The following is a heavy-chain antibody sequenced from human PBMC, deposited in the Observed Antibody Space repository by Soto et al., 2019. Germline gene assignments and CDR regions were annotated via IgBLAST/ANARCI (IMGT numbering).Heavy chain of an antibody. Sequence: GASVNVSCKLSGYTFTSYYIHWVRQAPGQGLECMGIINPSGGSTRCAQKFKGRVTMTRDTSTSTVYMELSSLRSEDTAVYYCARGDIVVVTASYYYYGMDVWGQGTTVTVSS. J-gene: IGHJ6*02. D-gene: IGHD2-21*02. CDR1: GYTFTSYY. CDR2: INPSGGST. V-gene: IGHV1-46*01. CDR3: ARGDIVVVTASYYYYGMDV.